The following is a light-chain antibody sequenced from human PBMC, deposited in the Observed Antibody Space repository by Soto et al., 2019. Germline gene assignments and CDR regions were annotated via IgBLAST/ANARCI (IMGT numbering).Light chain of an antibody. V-gene: IGKV1-6*01. J-gene: IGKJ1*01. CDR1: QGIGND. CDR2: EAS. CDR3: LQDYVYPWT. Sequence: AIQVTQSPSSLSASVGDRVTISCRASQGIGNDLGWYQQKPGKAPKILIYEASTLQTGVASRFSGSASGTDFTLTISSLQPEDFATYYCLQDYVYPWTFGQGTKVEVK.